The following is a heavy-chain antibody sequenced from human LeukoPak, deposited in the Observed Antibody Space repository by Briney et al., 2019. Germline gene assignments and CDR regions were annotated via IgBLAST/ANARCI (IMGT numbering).Heavy chain of an antibody. Sequence: SETLSLTCTVPGGSISSYYWSCIRQPPGKGLEWIGYIYYSGSTNYNPSLKSRVTISVDTSKNQFSLKLSSVTAADTAVYYCARDRGYSYGIDYWGQGTLVTVSS. D-gene: IGHD5-18*01. CDR2: IYYSGST. V-gene: IGHV4-59*01. CDR1: GGSISSYY. J-gene: IGHJ4*02. CDR3: ARDRGYSYGIDY.